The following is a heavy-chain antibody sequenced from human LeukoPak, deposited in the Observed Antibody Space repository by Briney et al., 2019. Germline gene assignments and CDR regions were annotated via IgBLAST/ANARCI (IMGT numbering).Heavy chain of an antibody. CDR3: ACTAYYYYYLDV. Sequence: GRSLRLSCAASGFTFSSHAMSWVRQAPGEGLEWVSVVSGSGDNTYYADSVKGRFAISRDNSKNTLYLHMSSLRAEDTAVYYCACTAYYYYYLDVWGKGTTVTVSS. J-gene: IGHJ6*03. V-gene: IGHV3-23*01. CDR2: VSGSGDNT. D-gene: IGHD5-18*01. CDR1: GFTFSSHA.